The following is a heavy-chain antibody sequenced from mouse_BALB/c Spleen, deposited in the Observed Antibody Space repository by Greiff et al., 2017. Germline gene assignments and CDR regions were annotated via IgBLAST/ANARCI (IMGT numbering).Heavy chain of an antibody. D-gene: IGHD2-4*01. J-gene: IGHJ3*01. CDR1: GFTFSSYG. CDR3: ARRDYDLCAY. CDR2: INSNGGST. Sequence: EVQGVESGGGLVQPGGSLKLSCAASGFTFSSYGMSWVRQTPDKRLELVATINSNGGSTYYPDSVKGRFTISRDNAKNTLYLQMSSLKSEDTAMYYCARRDYDLCAYWGQGTLVTVSA. V-gene: IGHV5-6-3*01.